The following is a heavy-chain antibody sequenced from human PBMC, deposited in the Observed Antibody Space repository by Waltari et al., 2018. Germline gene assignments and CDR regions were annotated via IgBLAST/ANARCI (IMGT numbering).Heavy chain of an antibody. CDR1: GYTFTDYY. D-gene: IGHD2-21*01. CDR2: VEQEDGKT. J-gene: IGHJ4*02. CDR3: ATLASEHIVVVIASDFGY. V-gene: IGHV1-69-2*01. Sequence: EVQLVQSGAEVKKPGATVKISCKASGYTFTDYYMHWVQQAPGKGLEWMGRVEQEDGKTIYAEKLQGRVTITADTATDTAYMELSSLRSEDTAVYYCATLASEHIVVVIASDFGYWGQGTLVTVSS.